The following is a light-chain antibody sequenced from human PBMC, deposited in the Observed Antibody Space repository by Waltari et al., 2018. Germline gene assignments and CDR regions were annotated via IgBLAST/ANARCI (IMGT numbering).Light chain of an antibody. V-gene: IGLV2-14*03. CDR2: DVS. Sequence: QSALTQPASVSGSPGQSITIPCTGTSRYVGGYNYVSRYQQHPGKAPKLMLYDVSNRPSGVSNRFSGSKSGNTASLTISGLQAEDEADYHCSSYTSTSTVDVIFGGGTKLTVL. CDR3: SSYTSTSTVDVI. CDR1: SRYVGGYNY. J-gene: IGLJ2*01.